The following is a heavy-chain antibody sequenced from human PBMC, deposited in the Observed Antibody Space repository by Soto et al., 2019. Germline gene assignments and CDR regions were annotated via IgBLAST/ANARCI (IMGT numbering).Heavy chain of an antibody. CDR2: IDYSGST. J-gene: IGHJ4*02. D-gene: IGHD2-2*01. CDR1: GGSISSSY. V-gene: IGHV4-59*01. Sequence: SETLSLTCSVSGGSISSSYWSWIRQPPGKGLEWIGYIDYSGSTNYNPSLRSRVTISVHTSKNQFSLKLGSATAADTAVYYCARATPAAGRFDYWAQGTLVTVSS. CDR3: ARATPAAGRFDY.